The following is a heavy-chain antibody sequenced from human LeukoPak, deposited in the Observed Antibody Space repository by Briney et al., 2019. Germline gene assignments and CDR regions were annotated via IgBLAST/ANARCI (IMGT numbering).Heavy chain of an antibody. V-gene: IGHV3-21*01. CDR1: GFTFSSYS. Sequence: GGSLRLSCAASGFTFSSYSMNWVRQAPGKGLEWVSSISSSSSYIYYADSVKGRFTISRDNSKNTLYLQMNSLRAEDTAVYYCARDEAVAGTFDYWGQGTLVTVSS. CDR3: ARDEAVAGTFDY. J-gene: IGHJ4*02. D-gene: IGHD6-19*01. CDR2: ISSSSSYI.